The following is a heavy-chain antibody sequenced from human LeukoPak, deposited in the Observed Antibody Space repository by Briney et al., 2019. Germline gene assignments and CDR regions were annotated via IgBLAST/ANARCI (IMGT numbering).Heavy chain of an antibody. CDR3: AREAHYYDSSGPIPNDAFDI. J-gene: IGHJ3*02. Sequence: SETLSLTCTVSGGSISSYYWSWIRQPAGRGREWIGRMYTRGSTNSNPSLKSRVTMSVDTSKNQFSLKLSSVTAADTAVYYCAREAHYYDSSGPIPNDAFDIWGQGTMVTVSS. V-gene: IGHV4-4*07. CDR1: GGSISSYY. D-gene: IGHD3-22*01. CDR2: MYTRGST.